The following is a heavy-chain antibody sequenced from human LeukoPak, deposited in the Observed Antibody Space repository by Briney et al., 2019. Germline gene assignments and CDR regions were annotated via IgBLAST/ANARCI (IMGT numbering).Heavy chain of an antibody. V-gene: IGHV4-4*07. Sequence: SSETLSLTCTVSGGSISSYYWSWIRQPAGKGLEWIGRIYTSGSTNYTPSLMSRVTMSIDTSKNQFSLKLTSVTAADTAVYYCARSYCSGGSCLNWFDPWGLGTLVTVSS. CDR1: GGSISSYY. CDR3: ARSYCSGGSCLNWFDP. CDR2: IYTSGST. J-gene: IGHJ5*02. D-gene: IGHD2-15*01.